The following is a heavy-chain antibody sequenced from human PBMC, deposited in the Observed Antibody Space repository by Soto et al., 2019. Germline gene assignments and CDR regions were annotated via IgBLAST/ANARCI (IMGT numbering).Heavy chain of an antibody. CDR3: ARDLLQYSYGEYYYYYGMDV. CDR2: ISSSGSTI. V-gene: IGHV3-48*03. D-gene: IGHD5-18*01. J-gene: IGHJ6*02. CDR1: GFTFISYE. Sequence: GGSLRLSCAASGFTFISYEMNWVRQAPGKGLEWVSYISSSGSTIYYADSVKGRFTISRDNAKNSLYLQMNSLRAEDTAVYYCARDLLQYSYGEYYYYYGMDVWGQGTTVTVSS.